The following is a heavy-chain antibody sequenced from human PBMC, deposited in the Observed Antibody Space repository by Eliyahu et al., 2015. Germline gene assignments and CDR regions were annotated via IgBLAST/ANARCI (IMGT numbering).Heavy chain of an antibody. J-gene: IGHJ4*02. CDR1: GFXFSNYD. D-gene: IGHD3-16*01. CDR3: AKGGEN. V-gene: IGHV3-64*01. Sequence: EVQLVXSGXGLVQPGGSXRLXXAASGFXFSNYDMHWVRQAPGKGLEYVSGXSTYGGSTYYANSVKGRFTISRDNSKNTLYLQMGSLRAEDMAVYYCAKGGENWGQGTLVTVSS. CDR2: XSTYGGST.